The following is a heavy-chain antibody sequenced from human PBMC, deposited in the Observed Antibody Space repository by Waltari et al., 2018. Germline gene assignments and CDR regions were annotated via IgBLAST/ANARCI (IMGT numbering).Heavy chain of an antibody. J-gene: IGHJ4*02. CDR2: ISDNGIST. CDR1: GFRFSSHD. CDR3: AKKPYDHAYGDYFDY. Sequence: SGFRFSSHDMTWVRQAPEKGLEWVSSISDNGISTFYGDSVKGRFTISRDNSKSTLYLQLSGLRAEDTAVYYCAKKPYDHAYGDYFDYWGQGTLVTVSS. V-gene: IGHV3-23*01. D-gene: IGHD4-17*01.